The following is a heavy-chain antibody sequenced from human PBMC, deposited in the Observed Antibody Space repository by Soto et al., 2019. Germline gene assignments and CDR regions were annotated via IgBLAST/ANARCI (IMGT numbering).Heavy chain of an antibody. CDR2: IRSKANSYAT. CDR1: GFTFSGSA. Sequence: GGSLRLSCAASGFTFSGSAMHWVRQASGKGLEWVGRIRSKANSYATAYAASVKGRFTISRDDSKNTAYLQMNSLKTEDTAVYYCTRRAIRAFDIWGQGTMVTVS. J-gene: IGHJ3*02. V-gene: IGHV3-73*01. CDR3: TRRAIRAFDI.